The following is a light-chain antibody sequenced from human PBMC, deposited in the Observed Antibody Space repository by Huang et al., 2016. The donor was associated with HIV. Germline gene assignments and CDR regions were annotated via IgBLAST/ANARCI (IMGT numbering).Light chain of an antibody. V-gene: IGKV3-15*01. Sequence: VTTQSPATLSVSPGERATLSCRASESILRNLAWYQQRPGQPHKLLIYGASVRLPGIPDRFRGSGSWTEFSPTSSSLQSEEFAVYYCQQYNQWPPYTYGQGTKLEIK. CDR1: ESILRN. CDR2: GAS. CDR3: QQYNQWPPYT. J-gene: IGKJ2*01.